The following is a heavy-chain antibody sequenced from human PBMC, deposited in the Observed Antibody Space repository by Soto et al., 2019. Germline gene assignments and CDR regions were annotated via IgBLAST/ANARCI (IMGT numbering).Heavy chain of an antibody. V-gene: IGHV4-30-4*01. CDR3: ARDCSGGSCYTPEGLYYGMDV. CDR2: IYYSGST. CDR1: GGSISSGDYY. Sequence: PSETLSLTCTVSGGSISSGDYYWSWIRQPPGKGLEWIGYIYYSGSTYYNPSLKSRVTISVGTSKNQFSLRLSSVTAADTAVYYCARDCSGGSCYTPEGLYYGMDVWGQGTTVTVSS. J-gene: IGHJ6*02. D-gene: IGHD2-15*01.